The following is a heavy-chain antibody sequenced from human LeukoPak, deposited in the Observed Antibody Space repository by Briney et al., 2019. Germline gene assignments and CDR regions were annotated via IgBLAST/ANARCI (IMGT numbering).Heavy chain of an antibody. CDR2: ISWDSGNR. V-gene: IGHV3-9*01. J-gene: IGHJ4*02. Sequence: GGSLRLSCAASGFIFGDYAMHWVRQVPGKGLEWVSGISWDSGNRGYADSVKGRFTISRDNAKNSVYLQMNTLAASDTSFYYCAKDIYRFGGGGSDSWGPGVLVTVSS. CDR3: AKDIYRFGGGGSDS. CDR1: GFIFGDYA. D-gene: IGHD3-16*02.